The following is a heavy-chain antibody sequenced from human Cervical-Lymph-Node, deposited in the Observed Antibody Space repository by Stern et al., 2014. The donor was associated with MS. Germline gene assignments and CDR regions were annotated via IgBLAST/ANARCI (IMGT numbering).Heavy chain of an antibody. CDR3: AAGAGN. J-gene: IGHJ4*02. V-gene: IGHV3-30*03. Sequence: QVQLVQSGGGVVQPGRSLRLSCAASGFTFSSYGMHWVRQAPGKGLEWVAVISYDGSNKYYADSVKGRFTISRDNSKNTLYLQMSSLRAEDTAVYYCAAGAGNWGQGTLVTVSS. D-gene: IGHD6-13*01. CDR1: GFTFSSYG. CDR2: ISYDGSNK.